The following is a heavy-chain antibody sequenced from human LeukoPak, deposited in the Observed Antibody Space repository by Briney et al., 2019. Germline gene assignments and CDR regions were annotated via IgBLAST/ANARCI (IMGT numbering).Heavy chain of an antibody. Sequence: GGSLRLSCAASGFTFSSYSMNWVRQAPGKGLEWVSSIGSSSSYIYYADSVKGRFTISRDNAKNSLYPQVNSLRAEDTAVYYCARVGNCSSTSCYRAYFDYWGQGTLVTVSS. CDR3: ARVGNCSSTSCYRAYFDY. CDR2: IGSSSSYI. V-gene: IGHV3-21*01. J-gene: IGHJ4*02. CDR1: GFTFSSYS. D-gene: IGHD2-2*02.